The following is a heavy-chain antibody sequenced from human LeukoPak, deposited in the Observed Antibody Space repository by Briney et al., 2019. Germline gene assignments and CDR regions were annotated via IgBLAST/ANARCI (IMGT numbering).Heavy chain of an antibody. V-gene: IGHV3-23*01. Sequence: PGGSLRLSCAASGFTFSSYAMSWVRQAPGKGLEWVSAISGSGGSTYYADSVKGRFTISRDNSKNTLYLQMNSLRAEDTAVYHCAKDQYYYDSSGYYYVDAFDIWGQGTMVTVSS. J-gene: IGHJ3*02. D-gene: IGHD3-22*01. CDR2: ISGSGGST. CDR1: GFTFSSYA. CDR3: AKDQYYYDSSGYYYVDAFDI.